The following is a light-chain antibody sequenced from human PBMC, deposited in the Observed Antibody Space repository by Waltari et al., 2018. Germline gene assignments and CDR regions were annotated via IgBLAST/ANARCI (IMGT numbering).Light chain of an antibody. V-gene: IGLV2-8*01. J-gene: IGLJ2*01. CDR1: GSDVGGYKY. CDR3: SSYAATNNVI. Sequence: QSALTQPPSASGSLGQSVTISCTGTGSDVGGYKYVSWYQQYPGKAPKLLIYEVTKRSSGLPDRFSGSNSSNTASLTVSVLRAEDEGDYYCSSYAATNNVIFGGGTNLTVL. CDR2: EVT.